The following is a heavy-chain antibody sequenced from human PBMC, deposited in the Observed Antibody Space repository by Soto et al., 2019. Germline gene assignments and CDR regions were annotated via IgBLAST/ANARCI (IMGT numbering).Heavy chain of an antibody. CDR3: ARGYSYGVTFDY. J-gene: IGHJ4*02. D-gene: IGHD5-18*01. V-gene: IGHV4-4*07. Sequence: QVQLQESGPGLVKPSETLSLTCTVSGGSISSYHWSGIRHPAGKGLEWIGRIYSSGTTNYNPSPKSRVTMSVDTSTNQFSLKLSSVTAADTAVYYCARGYSYGVTFDYWGQGTLVTVSS. CDR2: IYSSGTT. CDR1: GGSISSYH.